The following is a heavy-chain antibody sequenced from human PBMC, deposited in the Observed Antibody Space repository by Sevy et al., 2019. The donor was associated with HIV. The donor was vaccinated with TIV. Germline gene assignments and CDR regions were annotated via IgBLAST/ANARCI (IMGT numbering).Heavy chain of an antibody. V-gene: IGHV3-33*01. Sequence: GGSLRLSCAASGFTFSSYGMHWVRQVPGKGLEWVAVIWYDGSNKYYADSVKGRFTISRDNSKNTLYLQMNSLRAEDTAVYYCARDYTAAADYWGQGTLVTVSS. J-gene: IGHJ4*02. CDR1: GFTFSSYG. CDR3: ARDYTAAADY. D-gene: IGHD6-13*01. CDR2: IWYDGSNK.